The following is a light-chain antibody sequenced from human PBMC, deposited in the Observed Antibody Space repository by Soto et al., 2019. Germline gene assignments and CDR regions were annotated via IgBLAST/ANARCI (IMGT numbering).Light chain of an antibody. CDR1: SGHSSYA. CDR3: QTWGTGIQV. CDR2: LNSDGSH. Sequence: QLVLTQSPSASASLGASVKLTCTLSSGHSSYAIAWHQQRPEKGPRYLLKLNSDGSHSKGDGIPDRFSGSSSGAERYLTISSLQSGDEADYYCQTWGTGIQVFGGGTKLTVL. V-gene: IGLV4-69*01. J-gene: IGLJ2*01.